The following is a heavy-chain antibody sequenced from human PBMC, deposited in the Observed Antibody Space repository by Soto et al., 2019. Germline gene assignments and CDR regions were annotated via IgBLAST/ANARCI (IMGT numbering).Heavy chain of an antibody. CDR2: IWYGGSNN. V-gene: IGHV3-33*01. CDR1: GFTFRSYG. D-gene: IGHD3-16*01. Sequence: GRSLRLSCAASGFTFRSYGMQLVPQSHAKVLEGVAVIWYGGSNNFYADFVMGRFTISGDNSKNTLYLQMNSLRAEDTAVYYCARGAPHYDYYCGMDVWGQGTTVTASS. CDR3: ARGAPHYDYYCGMDV. J-gene: IGHJ6*02.